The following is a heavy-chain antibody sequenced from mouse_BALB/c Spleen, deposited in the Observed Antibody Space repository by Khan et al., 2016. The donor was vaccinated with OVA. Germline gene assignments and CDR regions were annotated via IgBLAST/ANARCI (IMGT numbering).Heavy chain of an antibody. CDR2: IYPRSGNT. CDR3: ARRNYFGYTFAY. D-gene: IGHD1-2*01. Sequence: QVQLQQSGAELARPGASVKLSCKASGYTFTDYYINWVKQRTGQGLEWIGEIYPRSGNTYYNEKFKGKATLTADTSSSIAYMQLSSLTSEDSAVYVCARRNYFGYTFAYWGQGTLVTVSA. V-gene: IGHV1-77*01. J-gene: IGHJ3*01. CDR1: GYTFTDYY.